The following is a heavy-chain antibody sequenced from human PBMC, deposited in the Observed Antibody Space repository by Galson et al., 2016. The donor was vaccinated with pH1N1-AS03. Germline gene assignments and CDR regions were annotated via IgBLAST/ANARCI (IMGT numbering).Heavy chain of an antibody. J-gene: IGHJ4*02. Sequence: LSCAASGFTFSSNWLHWVRQAPGKGLVWVSRIISDGRSTSYADSVKGRFTVSRDNARNMLYLEMNSLRVEDTAIYYCGSSDCGDPIEFWGQGALVTVSS. CDR3: GSSDCGDPIEF. V-gene: IGHV3-74*01. CDR1: GFTFSSNW. CDR2: IISDGRST. D-gene: IGHD4-17*01.